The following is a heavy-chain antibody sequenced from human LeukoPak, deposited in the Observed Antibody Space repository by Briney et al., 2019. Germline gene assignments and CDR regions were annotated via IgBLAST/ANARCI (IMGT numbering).Heavy chain of an antibody. CDR2: IYYSGST. Sequence: SETLSLTCTVSGGSISSSSYYWGWIRQPPGKGLEWIGSIYYSGSTYYNPSLKSRVTISVDTSKNQFSLKLSSVTAADTAVYYCARPRYCSSTSCPGGAFDIWGQGTMVTVSS. CDR3: ARPRYCSSTSCPGGAFDI. V-gene: IGHV4-39*01. CDR1: GGSISSSSYY. J-gene: IGHJ3*02. D-gene: IGHD2-2*01.